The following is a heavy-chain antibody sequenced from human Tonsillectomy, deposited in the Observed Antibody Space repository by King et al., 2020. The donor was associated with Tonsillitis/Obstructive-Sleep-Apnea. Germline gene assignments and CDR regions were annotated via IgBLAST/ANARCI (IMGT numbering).Heavy chain of an antibody. CDR2: INTYNGKT. CDR3: VRDCSGGSCYQWDY. D-gene: IGHD2-15*01. CDR1: GYTFTTFTSYG. V-gene: IGHV1-18*01. J-gene: IGHJ4*02. Sequence: QLVQSGGEVKNPGASVKVSCKASGYTFTTFTSYGFSWVRQAPGQGLEWMGWINTYNGKTNYAQKLQGRVTLTTDTSTSTAYMELRSLRSDDTAVYYCVRDCSGGSCYQWDYWGQGTLVTVSS.